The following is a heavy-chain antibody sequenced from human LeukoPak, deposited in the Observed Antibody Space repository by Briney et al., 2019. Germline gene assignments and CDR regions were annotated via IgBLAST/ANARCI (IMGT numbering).Heavy chain of an antibody. CDR3: ARDEELVRPFDY. D-gene: IGHD6-13*01. Sequence: ASVKVSCKASGDTFVTYTFSWVRQAPGQGLEWMGWISAYNGNTNYAQKLQGRVTMTTDTSTSTAYMELRSLRSDDTAVYYCARDEELVRPFDYWGQGTLATVSS. CDR2: ISAYNGNT. J-gene: IGHJ4*02. CDR1: GDTFVTYT. V-gene: IGHV1-18*04.